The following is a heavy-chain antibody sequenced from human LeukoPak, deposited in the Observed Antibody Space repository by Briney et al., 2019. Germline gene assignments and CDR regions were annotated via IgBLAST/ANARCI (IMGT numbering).Heavy chain of an antibody. V-gene: IGHV3-21*06. J-gene: IGHJ4*02. CDR1: GFTFSRYS. Sequence: GGSLRLSCAASGFTFSRYSMNWVRQAPGKGLEWVSSISSSSSYIYYADSVKGRLTISRDNAKNSLYLQMNSLRAEDTAVYYCARHVRFAAVAGTGGFDYWGQGTLVTVSS. CDR2: ISSSSSYI. CDR3: ARHVRFAAVAGTGGFDY. D-gene: IGHD6-19*01.